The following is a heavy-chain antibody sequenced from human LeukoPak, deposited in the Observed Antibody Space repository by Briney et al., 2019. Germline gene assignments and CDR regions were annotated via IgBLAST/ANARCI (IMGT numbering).Heavy chain of an antibody. CDR2: INHSGST. V-gene: IGHV4-34*01. CDR3: ARYYYDSSGYYLDY. CDR1: GGSFSGYY. D-gene: IGHD3-22*01. J-gene: IGHJ4*02. Sequence: SETLSLTCAVYGGSFSGYYWSWIRQPPGKGLEWIGEINHSGSTNYNPSLKSRVTISVDASKNQFSLKLSSVTAADTAVYYCARYYYDSSGYYLDYWGQGTLVTVSS.